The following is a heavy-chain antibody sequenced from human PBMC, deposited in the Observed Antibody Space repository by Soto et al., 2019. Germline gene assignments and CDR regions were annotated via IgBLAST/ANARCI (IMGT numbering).Heavy chain of an antibody. J-gene: IGHJ3*01. D-gene: IGHD4-17*01. Sequence: EVQVLESGGGLVQPGGSLRLSCATSEFTFSAYAMTWVRQAPGEGLEWVSSISGSGGGTSYADSVKGRFSISRDNSKNTLYLRMNSLRVEDTAVYYCTRDPNGDHIGAFDFWGQGILSPSLQ. CDR3: TRDPNGDHIGAFDF. CDR2: ISGSGGGT. V-gene: IGHV3-23*01. CDR1: EFTFSAYA.